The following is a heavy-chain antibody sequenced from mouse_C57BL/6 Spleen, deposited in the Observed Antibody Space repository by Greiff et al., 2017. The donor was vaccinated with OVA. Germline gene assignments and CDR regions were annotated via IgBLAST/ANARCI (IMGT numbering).Heavy chain of an antibody. CDR3: ARHFYYDYDGAWFAY. CDR1: GYTFTSYW. J-gene: IGHJ3*01. Sequence: VKLQQPGTELVKPGASVKLSCKASGYTFTSYWMHWVKQRPGQGLEWIGNINPSNGGTNYNEKFKSKATLTVDKSSSTAYMQLSSLTSEDSAVYYCARHFYYDYDGAWFAYWGQGTLVTVSA. D-gene: IGHD2-4*01. CDR2: INPSNGGT. V-gene: IGHV1-53*01.